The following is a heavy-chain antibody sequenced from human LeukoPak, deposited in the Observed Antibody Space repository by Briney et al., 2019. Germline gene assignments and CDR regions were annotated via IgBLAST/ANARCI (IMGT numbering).Heavy chain of an antibody. J-gene: IGHJ4*02. Sequence: GGSLRLSCAASGFTFSSYWMSWVRQAPGKGLEWVANIKQDGSEKNYVDSVKGRFTISRDNAKKSLYLQMNSLRAEDTAVYYCVRDQLDSSGRRSDYWGQGTLVTVSS. CDR1: GFTFSSYW. D-gene: IGHD3-22*01. CDR3: VRDQLDSSGRRSDY. V-gene: IGHV3-7*01. CDR2: IKQDGSEK.